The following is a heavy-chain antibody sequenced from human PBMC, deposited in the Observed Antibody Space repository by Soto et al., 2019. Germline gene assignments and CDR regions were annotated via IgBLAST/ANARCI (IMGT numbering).Heavy chain of an antibody. Sequence: EVQLVESGGVLVKPGESLRHSCAASGFSFSSSTMNWVRQAPGKGLQWVSSITNRGTHTYSADSVKGRFTISRDNDNNSLYLQMNNLRAEDTAIYFCARAHEVAWFDSWGLGTLVTVTS. D-gene: IGHD2-15*01. CDR2: ITNRGTHT. V-gene: IGHV3-21*01. J-gene: IGHJ5*01. CDR3: ARAHEVAWFDS. CDR1: GFSFSSST.